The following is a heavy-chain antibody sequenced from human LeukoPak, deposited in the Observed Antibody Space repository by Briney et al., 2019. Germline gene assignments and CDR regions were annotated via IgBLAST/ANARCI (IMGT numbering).Heavy chain of an antibody. V-gene: IGHV3-66*02. CDR2: IYSDGVT. CDR1: GFIVNSYA. J-gene: IGHJ5*02. Sequence: GGSLRLSCAASGFIVNSYAMSWVRQAPGKGLAWVSLIYSDGVTQYADSVKGRFTISRDNSKNTLYLQMNSLRDVDTAVYFCARDRAEGKTWVEFDPWGQGTLVTVSS. CDR3: ARDRAEGKTWVEFDP.